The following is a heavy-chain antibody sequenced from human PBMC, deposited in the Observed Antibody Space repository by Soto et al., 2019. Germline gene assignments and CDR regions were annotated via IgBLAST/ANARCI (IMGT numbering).Heavy chain of an antibody. Sequence: SETLSLTCTVSGGSISSYYWSWIRQPPGKGLEWIGYIYYSGSTNYNPSLKSRVTISVDTSKNQFSLKLSSVTAADTAVYYCAGLYYYDSSGNLNDYWGQGTLVTVSS. CDR3: AGLYYYDSSGNLNDY. CDR1: GGSISSYY. J-gene: IGHJ4*02. V-gene: IGHV4-59*01. CDR2: IYYSGST. D-gene: IGHD3-22*01.